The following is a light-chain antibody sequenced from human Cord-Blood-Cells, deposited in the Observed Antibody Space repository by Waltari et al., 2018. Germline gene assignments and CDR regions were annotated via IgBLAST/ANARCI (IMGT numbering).Light chain of an antibody. CDR3: QQYNNWPSPYT. Sequence: EIVMTQSPATLSVSPGERATPSCRASQSVSSNLAWYQQKPGQAPRLLIYGASTRATGIPARFSGSGSGTEFTLTISSLQSEDFAVYYCQQYNNWPSPYTFGQGTKLEIK. J-gene: IGKJ2*01. V-gene: IGKV3-15*01. CDR2: GAS. CDR1: QSVSSN.